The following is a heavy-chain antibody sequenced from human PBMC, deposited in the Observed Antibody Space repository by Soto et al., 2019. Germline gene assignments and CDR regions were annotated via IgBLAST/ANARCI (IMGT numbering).Heavy chain of an antibody. J-gene: IGHJ4*02. D-gene: IGHD2-15*01. Sequence: QVQLQQSGPGLVKPSQTLSLTCAISGDSVSSNRAAWNWIRQSPSRGLEWLGRTYYRSKWYDDYAVSVKGRITINQDTSKNQFSLHLNSVTPEDTAVYYCASEGAASTDYGGNIDYWGPGTLVTVSS. CDR3: ASEGAASTDYGGNIDY. V-gene: IGHV6-1*01. CDR1: GDSVSSNRAA. CDR2: TYYRSKWYD.